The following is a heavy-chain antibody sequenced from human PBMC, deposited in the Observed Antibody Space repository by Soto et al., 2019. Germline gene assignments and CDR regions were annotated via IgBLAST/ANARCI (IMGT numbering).Heavy chain of an antibody. CDR3: ARYRISGSWSKFDY. Sequence: QVLLQESGPGLMKPSQTLSLTCTVSGLTISSASYYWSWIRQHPGKVLEWVGNIYYNGSTYYSPSLTSRVTLWVDTSKNQFSLRLASVTAADTAVYYCARYRISGSWSKFDYWGQGTLVTVSS. V-gene: IGHV4-31*03. D-gene: IGHD6-13*01. J-gene: IGHJ4*02. CDR1: GLTISSASYY. CDR2: IYYNGST.